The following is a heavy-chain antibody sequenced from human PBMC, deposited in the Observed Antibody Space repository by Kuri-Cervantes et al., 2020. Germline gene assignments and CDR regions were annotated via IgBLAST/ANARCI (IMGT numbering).Heavy chain of an antibody. CDR2: IIPIFGTA. CDR1: GGTFSSYA. J-gene: IGHJ3*02. Sequence: SVKVSCKASGGTFSSYAISWVRQAPGQGLEWMGGIIPIFGTANYAQKFQGRVTITADKPTSTAYMELSSLRSEDTAVYYCDFLEWQQDAFDIWGQGTMVTVSS. V-gene: IGHV1-69*06. D-gene: IGHD3-3*01. CDR3: DFLEWQQDAFDI.